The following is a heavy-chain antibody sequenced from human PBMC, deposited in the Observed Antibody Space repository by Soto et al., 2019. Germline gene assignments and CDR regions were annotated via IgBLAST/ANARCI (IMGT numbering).Heavy chain of an antibody. J-gene: IGHJ4*02. D-gene: IGHD3-16*02. V-gene: IGHV1-8*01. CDR1: GYTFTSYD. Sequence: QVQLVQSGAEVKKPGASVKVSCKASGYTFTSYDINWVRQATGQGLEWMGWMNPNSGNTGYAQEFQGRVTMTRNTSISTAYMELSSLRSEDTAVYYCAVSFYDYIWGSYPTLFDYWGQGTLVTVSS. CDR2: MNPNSGNT. CDR3: AVSFYDYIWGSYPTLFDY.